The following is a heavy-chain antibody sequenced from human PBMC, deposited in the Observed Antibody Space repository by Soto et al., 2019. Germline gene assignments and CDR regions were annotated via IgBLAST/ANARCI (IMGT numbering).Heavy chain of an antibody. J-gene: IGHJ6*03. CDR2: ISWNSGSI. CDR3: AKDTCSSTSCKYYYYYCYMDV. Sequence: EVQLVESGGGLVQPGRSLRLSCAASGFTFDDYAMHWVRQAPGKGLEWVSGISWNSGSIGYADSVKGRFTISRDNAKNSLYLQMNSLRAEDTALYYCAKDTCSSTSCKYYYYYCYMDVWGKGTTVTVSS. D-gene: IGHD2-2*01. CDR1: GFTFDDYA. V-gene: IGHV3-9*01.